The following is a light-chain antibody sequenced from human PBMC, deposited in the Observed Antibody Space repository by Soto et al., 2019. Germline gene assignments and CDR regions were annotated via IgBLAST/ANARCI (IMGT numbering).Light chain of an antibody. J-gene: IGKJ4*01. V-gene: IGKV3-11*01. CDR3: QQRSNWPLT. CDR2: ESS. Sequence: EIVLTQSPATLSESPGERATLSCRASQSVSSNLALYQQKPGQAPRLLIYESSNRATGIAARFSGSGSGTDFTLTISSLEPEDFAVYYCQQRSNWPLTFGRGTKVDIK. CDR1: QSVSSN.